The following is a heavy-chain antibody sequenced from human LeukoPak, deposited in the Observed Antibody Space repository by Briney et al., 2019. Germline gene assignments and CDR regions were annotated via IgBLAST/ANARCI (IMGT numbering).Heavy chain of an antibody. J-gene: IGHJ4*02. Sequence: PGGSLRLSCVASGLTVSRKYMLWLRPAPGKGVDWVSVIYSGGSTYYADSVKGGFTISRDNSKNTLYLQMNSLRAEDTAVYYCARGRYYYDSSGYYYFDYWGQGTLVTVSS. D-gene: IGHD3-22*01. CDR3: ARGRYYYDSSGYYYFDY. CDR1: GLTVSRKY. CDR2: IYSGGST. V-gene: IGHV3-53*01.